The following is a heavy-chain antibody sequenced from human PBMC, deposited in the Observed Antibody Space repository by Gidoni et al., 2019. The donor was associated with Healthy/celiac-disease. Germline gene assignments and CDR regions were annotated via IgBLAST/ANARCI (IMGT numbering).Heavy chain of an antibody. CDR3: ARSLVVTAAFDI. J-gene: IGHJ3*02. D-gene: IGHD2-21*02. Sequence: QLQLQESGPGRVKPSETLSLTCTVAGGSISSSSYYWGWIRQPPGKGREWIGSIYCSGGTYYNPSLKSRVTISVDTSKNQFSLKLSSVTAADTAVYYCARSLVVTAAFDIWGQGTMVTVSS. CDR1: GGSISSSSYY. V-gene: IGHV4-39*01. CDR2: IYCSGGT.